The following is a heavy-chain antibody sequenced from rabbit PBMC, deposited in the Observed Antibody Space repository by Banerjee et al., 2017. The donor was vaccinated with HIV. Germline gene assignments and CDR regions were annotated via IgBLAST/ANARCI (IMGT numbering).Heavy chain of an antibody. CDR2: IYADGSGYT. V-gene: IGHV1S40*01. CDR1: GFSFSSSYY. D-gene: IGHD6-1*01. CDR3: AKTQSYAGYAGYGYAEGDAFDP. Sequence: QSLEESGGDLVQPEGSLTLTCTASGFSFSSSYYMCWVRQAPGKGLEWIACIYADGSGYTYYASWAKGRFTISKTSSTTVTLQMTSLTAADTATYFCAKTQSYAGYAGYGYAEGDAFDPWGPGTLVTVS. J-gene: IGHJ2*01.